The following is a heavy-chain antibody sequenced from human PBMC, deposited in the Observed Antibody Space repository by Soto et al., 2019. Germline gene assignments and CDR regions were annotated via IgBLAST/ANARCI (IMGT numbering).Heavy chain of an antibody. Sequence: ASVKVSCKASGYTFTSYYMHWVRQAPGQGPEWMGIINPSGGSTSYAQKFQGRVTMTRDTSTSTVYMELSSLRSEDTAVYYCARDGEMATISYWGQGTLVTVSS. V-gene: IGHV1-46*01. CDR3: ARDGEMATISY. D-gene: IGHD5-12*01. CDR2: INPSGGST. CDR1: GYTFTSYY. J-gene: IGHJ4*02.